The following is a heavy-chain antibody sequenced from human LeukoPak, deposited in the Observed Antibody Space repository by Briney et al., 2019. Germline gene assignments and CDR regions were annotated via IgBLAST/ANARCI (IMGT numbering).Heavy chain of an antibody. Sequence: ASVKVSCKASGYTFTSYGISWVRQAPGQGLEWMGWISAYNGNTNYAQKLQGRVTMTTDTSTSTAYMELRSPRSDDTAVYYCARDKPFYQLLIQPPFDDYYYGMDVWGQGTTVTVSS. CDR3: ARDKPFYQLLIQPPFDDYYYGMDV. V-gene: IGHV1-18*01. CDR2: ISAYNGNT. J-gene: IGHJ6*02. CDR1: GYTFTSYG. D-gene: IGHD2-2*01.